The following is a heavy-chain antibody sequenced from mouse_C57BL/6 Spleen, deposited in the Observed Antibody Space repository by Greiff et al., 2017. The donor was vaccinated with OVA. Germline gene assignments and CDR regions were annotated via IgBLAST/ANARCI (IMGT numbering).Heavy chain of an antibody. V-gene: IGHV1-80*01. CDR1: GYAFSSYW. J-gene: IGHJ4*01. CDR2: IYPGDGDT. Sequence: QVQLQQSGAELVKPGASVKISCKASGYAFSSYWMNWVKQRPGKGLEWIGQIYPGDGDTNYTGKFKGKATLTADKSSSTSYMQLSILTSEDSAVYFCAREGMVTGAMDYWGQGTSVTVSS. D-gene: IGHD2-2*01. CDR3: AREGMVTGAMDY.